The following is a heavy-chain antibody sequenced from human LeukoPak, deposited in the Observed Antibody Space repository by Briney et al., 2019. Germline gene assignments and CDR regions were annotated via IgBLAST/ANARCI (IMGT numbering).Heavy chain of an antibody. CDR3: ARDNGSGSYDRAEYFQH. V-gene: IGHV1-69*13. D-gene: IGHD1-26*01. Sequence: ASVKVSCKASGGTFSSYAISWVRQAPGQGLEWMGGIIPIFGTANYAQKFQGRVTITADESTSTAYMELSSLRSEDTAVYYRARDNGSGSYDRAEYFQHWGQGTLVTVSS. J-gene: IGHJ1*01. CDR2: IIPIFGTA. CDR1: GGTFSSYA.